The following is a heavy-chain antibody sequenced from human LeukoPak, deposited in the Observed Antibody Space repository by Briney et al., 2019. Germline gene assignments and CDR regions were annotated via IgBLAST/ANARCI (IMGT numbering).Heavy chain of an antibody. CDR2: ISGSGDRT. CDR3: GKRELWHGSGEDA. V-gene: IGHV3-23*01. Sequence: GGSLRLSCAASGFTFSSYAMSWFRQTPGKGLEWVSAISGSGDRTYYAESVKGRFSISRDNSKNTLYLQMHSLRAEDTAVYYCGKRELWHGSGEDAWGQGTTVTVSS. J-gene: IGHJ6*02. D-gene: IGHD3-10*01. CDR1: GFTFSSYA.